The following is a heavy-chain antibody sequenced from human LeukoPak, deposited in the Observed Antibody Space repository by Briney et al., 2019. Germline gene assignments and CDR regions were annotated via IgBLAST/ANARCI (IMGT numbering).Heavy chain of an antibody. Sequence: SETLSLTCTVSGGSISSNSYYWGWIRQPAGKGLDWIVRIYTSGSTDYNPSLKSRVTISKDTSKNEFSLKLSSVTAADTAVYYCARDSPPAYCSGGSCYFDYWGQGTLVTVSS. V-gene: IGHV4-61*02. CDR3: ARDSPPAYCSGGSCYFDY. J-gene: IGHJ4*02. CDR2: IYTSGST. D-gene: IGHD2-15*01. CDR1: GGSISSNSYY.